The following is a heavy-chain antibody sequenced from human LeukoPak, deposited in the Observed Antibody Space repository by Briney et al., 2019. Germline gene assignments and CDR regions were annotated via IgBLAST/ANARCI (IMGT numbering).Heavy chain of an antibody. Sequence: GGSLRLSCAASGFTFSDYYMSWIRQAPGKGLEWVSYISGSGTTIYYADSVKGRFTTSRDNAKNSLYLQMNSLRAEDTAVYYCAIPPLSGTGSSRPLAGVDAWGQGTTVTVSS. CDR1: GFTFSDYY. CDR3: AIPPLSGTGSSRPLAGVDA. CDR2: ISGSGTTI. J-gene: IGHJ6*02. V-gene: IGHV3-11*04. D-gene: IGHD3-10*01.